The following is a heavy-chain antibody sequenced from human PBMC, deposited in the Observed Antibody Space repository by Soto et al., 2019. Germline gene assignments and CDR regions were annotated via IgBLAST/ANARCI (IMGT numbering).Heavy chain of an antibody. CDR1: GGSISSYY. Sequence: SETLSLTCTVSGGSISSYYWSWIRQPPGKGLEWIGYIYYSGSTNYNPSLKSRVTISVDTSKNQFSLKLSSVTAADTAVYYCARLGGWLRLRGYNWNDDHFDYWGQRTLVTVSS. CDR3: ARLGGWLRLRGYNWNDDHFDY. D-gene: IGHD1-20*01. J-gene: IGHJ4*02. V-gene: IGHV4-59*01. CDR2: IYYSGST.